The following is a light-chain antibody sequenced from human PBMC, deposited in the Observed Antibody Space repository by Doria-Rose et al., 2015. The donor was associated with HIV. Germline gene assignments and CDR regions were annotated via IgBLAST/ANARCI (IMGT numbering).Light chain of an antibody. CDR1: QSISSW. CDR2: KAS. V-gene: IGKV1-5*03. Sequence: DTQVTQSPSTLSASVGDRVTITCRASQSISSWLAWYQQKPGKAPKLLIYKASGLESGVPSRFSGSGSGTEFTLTISSLQPDDFATYYCQQYNSYPVTFGQGTKVEIK. CDR3: QQYNSYPVT. J-gene: IGKJ1*01.